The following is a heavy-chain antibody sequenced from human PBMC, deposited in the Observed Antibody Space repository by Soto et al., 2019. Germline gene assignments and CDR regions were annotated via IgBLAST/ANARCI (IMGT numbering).Heavy chain of an antibody. CDR2: IIPIFGTA. CDR1: GGTFSSYA. D-gene: IGHD2-8*01. Sequence: QVQLVQSGAEVKKPGSSVKVSCKASGGTFSSYAISWVRQAPGQGLEWMGGIIPIFGTANYAQKFQGRVTMTADESTSTAYMELSSLRSEDTAVYYCARDCTNGVCSTPFDYWGQGTLVTVSS. J-gene: IGHJ4*02. V-gene: IGHV1-69*01. CDR3: ARDCTNGVCSTPFDY.